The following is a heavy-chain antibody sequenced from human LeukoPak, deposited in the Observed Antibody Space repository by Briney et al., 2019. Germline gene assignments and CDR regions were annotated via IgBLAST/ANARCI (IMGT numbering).Heavy chain of an antibody. Sequence: PSETLSLTCAVSGGSISSGGYSWSWIRQPPGKGLEWIGYIYHSGSTYYNLSLKSRVTISVDRSKNQFSLKLSSVTAADTAVYYCARVVVVAATDAFDIWGQGTMVTVSS. V-gene: IGHV4-30-2*01. CDR1: GGSISSGGYS. D-gene: IGHD2-15*01. CDR2: IYHSGST. J-gene: IGHJ3*02. CDR3: ARVVVVAATDAFDI.